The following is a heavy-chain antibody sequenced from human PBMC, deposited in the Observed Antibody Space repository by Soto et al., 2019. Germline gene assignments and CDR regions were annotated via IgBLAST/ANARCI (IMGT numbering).Heavy chain of an antibody. V-gene: IGHV3-23*01. Sequence: PGGSLRLSCAASGFSFSTYTMSWLRQAPGKGLEWVSCFSGSGGTTYYADSVKGRFTISRDNSKNTLYLQMNSLRAEDTAVYYCAKCGGLGTPRGSGTCYCPIDYWGQGTLVTVSS. CDR3: AKCGGLGTPRGSGTCYCPIDY. J-gene: IGHJ4*02. CDR2: FSGSGGTT. D-gene: IGHD2-15*01. CDR1: GFSFSTYT.